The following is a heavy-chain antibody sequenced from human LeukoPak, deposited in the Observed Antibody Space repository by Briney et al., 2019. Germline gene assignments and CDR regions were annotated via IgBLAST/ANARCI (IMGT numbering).Heavy chain of an antibody. CDR3: AKVLGYYDSSGYYQEGGFDY. Sequence: GGSLRLSCAASGFTFDDYAMHWVRQAPGKGLEWVSLISGDGGSTYYADSVKGRFTISRDNSKNSLYLLMNSLRTEDTALYYCAKVLGYYDSSGYYQEGGFDYWGQGTLVTVSS. CDR2: ISGDGGST. CDR1: GFTFDDYA. J-gene: IGHJ4*02. V-gene: IGHV3-43*02. D-gene: IGHD3-22*01.